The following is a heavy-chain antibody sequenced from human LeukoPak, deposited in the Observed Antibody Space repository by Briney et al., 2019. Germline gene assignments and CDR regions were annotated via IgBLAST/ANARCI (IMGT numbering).Heavy chain of an antibody. J-gene: IGHJ4*02. V-gene: IGHV1-2*06. Sequence: ASVKVSCKASGYTFIGYYIHWVRQAPGQGLEWMGRINPNSGDTNCAQKFLDRVTMTRDTSITTAYLELSGPRSDDTAVFYCAINYYDRRKYWGQGTLVTVSS. CDR2: INPNSGDT. D-gene: IGHD3-16*01. CDR1: GYTFIGYY. CDR3: AINYYDRRKY.